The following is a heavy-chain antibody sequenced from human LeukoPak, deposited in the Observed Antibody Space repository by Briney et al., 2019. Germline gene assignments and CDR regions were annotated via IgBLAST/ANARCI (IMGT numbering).Heavy chain of an antibody. CDR1: GFTFSSYG. CDR2: IWYDGSNK. CDR3: AGDYNPGEVFDY. J-gene: IGHJ4*02. D-gene: IGHD1-1*01. V-gene: IGHV3-33*01. Sequence: GRSLRLSCAASGFTFSSYGMHWVRQAPGKGLEWVAVIWYDGSNKYYADSVKGRFTISRDNAKNSLYLQMNSLRAGDTAVYYCAGDYNPGEVFDYWGQGTLVTVSS.